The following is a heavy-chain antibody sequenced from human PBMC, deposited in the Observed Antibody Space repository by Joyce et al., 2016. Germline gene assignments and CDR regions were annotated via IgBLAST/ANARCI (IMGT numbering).Heavy chain of an antibody. CDR3: ARSQWLAPLMY. Sequence: QVQLRQWGAGLLKPSETLSLPCAVSGGPFRGFFWTWVRQPPGKALEWIGDITTSGATNYNPSLRSRVAISVDTSNNQFSLTLTSLSAADMAVYYCARSQWLAPLMYWGQGTLVTVSP. CDR2: ITTSGAT. CDR1: GGPFRGFF. D-gene: IGHD6-19*01. J-gene: IGHJ4*02. V-gene: IGHV4-34*02.